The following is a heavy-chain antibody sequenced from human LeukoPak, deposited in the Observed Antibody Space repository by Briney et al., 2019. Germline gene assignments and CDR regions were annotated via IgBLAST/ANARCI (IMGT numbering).Heavy chain of an antibody. CDR3: ARDVRVPAAIDLGGLGIDY. J-gene: IGHJ4*02. Sequence: TGGSLRLSCAASGFTFSSYGMHWVRQAPGKGLEWVAVIWYDGSNKYYADSVKGRFTISRDNSKNTLYLQMNSLRAEDTAVYYCARDVRVPAAIDLGGLGIDYWGQGTLVTVSS. CDR1: GFTFSSYG. CDR2: IWYDGSNK. D-gene: IGHD2-2*01. V-gene: IGHV3-33*08.